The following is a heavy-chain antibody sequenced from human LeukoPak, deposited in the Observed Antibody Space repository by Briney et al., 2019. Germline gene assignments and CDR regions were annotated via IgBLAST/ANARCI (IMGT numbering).Heavy chain of an antibody. CDR1: GFTFSSYA. J-gene: IGHJ4*02. CDR2: ISGSGGST. CDR3: AKDDSNMTTVTTVDY. Sequence: PGGSLRLSCAASGFTFSSYAMSWVRQAPGKGLEWVSAISGSGGSTYYADSVKGRFTIPRDNSKNTLYLQMNSLKAEDTAVYYCAKDDSNMTTVTTVDYWGQGTLVTVSS. D-gene: IGHD4-17*01. V-gene: IGHV3-23*01.